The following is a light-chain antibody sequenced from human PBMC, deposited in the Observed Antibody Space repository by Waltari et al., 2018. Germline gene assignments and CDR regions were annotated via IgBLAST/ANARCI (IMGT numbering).Light chain of an antibody. CDR3: QVSFHFPLT. CDR2: DTS. Sequence: DIQMTQSPSSLAASVGDSVTITCQASQYITIYLNWYQQKPGKAPKLLIYDTSKLETRVPSRFSGSGSGTHFTFTISSLQPEDIATYYCQVSFHFPLTFGGGTKLEIK. CDR1: QYITIY. V-gene: IGKV1-33*01. J-gene: IGKJ4*01.